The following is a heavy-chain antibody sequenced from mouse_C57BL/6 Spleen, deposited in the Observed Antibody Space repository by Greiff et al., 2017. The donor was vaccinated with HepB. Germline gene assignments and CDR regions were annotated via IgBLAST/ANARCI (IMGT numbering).Heavy chain of an antibody. Sequence: VQLQQSGAELVRPGSSVKLSCKASGYTFTSYWMHWVKQRPIQGLEWIGNIDPSDSETHYNQKFKDKATLTVDKSSSTAYMQLSSLTSEDSAVYYCARKRDYYGSSYLYWYFDVWGTGTTVTVSS. D-gene: IGHD1-1*01. CDR1: GYTFTSYW. V-gene: IGHV1-52*01. CDR3: ARKRDYYGSSYLYWYFDV. J-gene: IGHJ1*03. CDR2: IDPSDSET.